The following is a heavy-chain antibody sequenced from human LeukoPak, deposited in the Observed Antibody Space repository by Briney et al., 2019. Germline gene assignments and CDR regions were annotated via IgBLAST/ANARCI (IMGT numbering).Heavy chain of an antibody. V-gene: IGHV1-18*01. CDR2: ISGYNGYT. Sequence: ASVKVSCKASGYTFTNYGVSWVRQAPGQGLEWMGWISGYNGYTNYAQKFQFRVTMTTDTSTSTAYMELRSLTSDDTAVYYCASKVITGTTQDQYFDSWGQGTLVTVSS. J-gene: IGHJ4*02. CDR3: ASKVITGTTQDQYFDS. D-gene: IGHD4-17*01. CDR1: GYTFTNYG.